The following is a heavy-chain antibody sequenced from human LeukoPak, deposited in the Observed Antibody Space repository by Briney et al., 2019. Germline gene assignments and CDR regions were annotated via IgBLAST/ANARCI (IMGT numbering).Heavy chain of an antibody. Sequence: SETLSLTCTVSGGSISSYYWSWIRQPPGKGLEWIGYIYYSGSTNSNPSLKSRVTVSLDTSKNQFSLKVRSVTAVDTAVYCARGNDYGDSFDYWGQGTLVTVSS. D-gene: IGHD4-17*01. CDR2: IYYSGST. CDR3: RGNDYGDSFDY. J-gene: IGHJ4*02. CDR1: GGSISSYY. V-gene: IGHV4-59*01.